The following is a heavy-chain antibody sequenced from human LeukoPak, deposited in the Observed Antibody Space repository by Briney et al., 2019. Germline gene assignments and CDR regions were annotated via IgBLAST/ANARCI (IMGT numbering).Heavy chain of an antibody. CDR3: TRCGDGYENPGFDY. D-gene: IGHD5-24*01. J-gene: IGHJ4*02. CDR1: GFTFSIYW. Sequence: PGGSLRLSCAASGFTFSIYWMSWVRQAPGKGLEWVANIKEDGSEEHYVDSVKGRFTVSRDNAKNPLYLQMNSLRAEDMAVYYCTRCGDGYENPGFDYWGPGILVAVSS. V-gene: IGHV3-7*01. CDR2: IKEDGSEE.